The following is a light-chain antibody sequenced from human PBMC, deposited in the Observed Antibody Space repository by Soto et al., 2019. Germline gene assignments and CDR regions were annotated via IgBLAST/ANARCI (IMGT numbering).Light chain of an antibody. CDR1: SSDVGGYNY. J-gene: IGLJ3*02. Sequence: QSALTQPASVSGSPGQSITISCTGTSSDVGGYNYVSWYQQHPGKAPKLMIYEVSNRPSRVSNRFSGSKSGNTASLTISGLQAEDEADYYCSSYAGSRTFVFGGGTKVTVL. CDR2: EVS. V-gene: IGLV2-14*01. CDR3: SSYAGSRTFV.